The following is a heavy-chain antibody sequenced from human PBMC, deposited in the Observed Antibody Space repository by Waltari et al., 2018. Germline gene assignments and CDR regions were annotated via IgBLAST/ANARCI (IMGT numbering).Heavy chain of an antibody. CDR2: INTNSETP. Sequence: GWINTNSETPAYAQDFRGRFVFSLDTSASTAYLQISSLKADDTAVYYCARDGASSSRGYYYALDVWGQGTTVTVSS. V-gene: IGHV7-4-1*02. D-gene: IGHD3-22*01. CDR3: ARDGASSSRGYYYALDV. J-gene: IGHJ6*02.